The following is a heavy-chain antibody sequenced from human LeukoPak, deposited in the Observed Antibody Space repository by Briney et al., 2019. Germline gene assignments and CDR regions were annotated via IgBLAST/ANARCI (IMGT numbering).Heavy chain of an antibody. V-gene: IGHV3-11*01. CDR3: VRIAVAGHFDY. D-gene: IGHD6-19*01. CDR2: ISSSGSTI. CDR1: GFTFSDYY. J-gene: IGHJ4*02. Sequence: AGGSLRLSCAASGFTFSDYYMSWIRQAPGKGLEWVSYISSSGSTIYYADSVKGRFTISRDNAKNSLYLQMNSLRAEDTAVYYCVRIAVAGHFDYWGQGTLVTVSS.